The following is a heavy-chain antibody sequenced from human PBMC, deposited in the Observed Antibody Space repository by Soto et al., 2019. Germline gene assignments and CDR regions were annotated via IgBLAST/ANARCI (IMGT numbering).Heavy chain of an antibody. Sequence: QVQLVQSGAEVKNPGSSVKVSCKASGGTFSSYAISWVRQAPGQGLEWMGGFIPMFNRPHSARKFQGRVTITADESTSTAAMDLSSLRAEDTAVYYCARGQFHHVSNYYYALDVWGQGTTVTVSS. V-gene: IGHV1-69*01. CDR2: FIPMFNRP. CDR3: ARGQFHHVSNYYYALDV. J-gene: IGHJ6*02. CDR1: GGTFSSYA.